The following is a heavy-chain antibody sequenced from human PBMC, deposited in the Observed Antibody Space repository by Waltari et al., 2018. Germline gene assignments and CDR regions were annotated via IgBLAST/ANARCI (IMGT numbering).Heavy chain of an antibody. V-gene: IGHV4-4*02. CDR2: IYHSGRT. CDR1: GGSISSSNW. J-gene: IGHJ3*02. Sequence: QVQLQESGPGLVKPSGTLSLTCAVSGGSISSSNWWSWVRQPPGKGLEWIGEIYHSGRTNYNPSLKSRVTISVDKSKNQFSLKLSSVTAADTAVYYCAREGYYDFWSGYPDAFDIWGQGTMVTVSS. D-gene: IGHD3-3*01. CDR3: AREGYYDFWSGYPDAFDI.